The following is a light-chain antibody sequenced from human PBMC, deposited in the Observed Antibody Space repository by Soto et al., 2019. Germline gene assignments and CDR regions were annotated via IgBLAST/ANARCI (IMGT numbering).Light chain of an antibody. CDR3: QHLNSYPHVT. Sequence: DIQLTQSPSFLSASVGDRVTITCRASQGISSYLAWYQQKPGKDPKLLIYAASTLQSGVPSRFSGRGSVTEFTLTISSLQPEEFATYCCQHLNSYPHVTFGGGKKLEIK. J-gene: IGKJ4*01. V-gene: IGKV1-9*01. CDR2: AAS. CDR1: QGISSY.